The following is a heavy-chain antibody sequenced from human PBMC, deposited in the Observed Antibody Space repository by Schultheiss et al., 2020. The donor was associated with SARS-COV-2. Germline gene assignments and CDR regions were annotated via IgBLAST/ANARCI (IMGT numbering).Heavy chain of an antibody. V-gene: IGHV3-66*01. Sequence: GGSLRLSCAASGFTVSSNYMSWVRQAPGKGLEWVSVIYSGGSTYYADSVKGRFTISRDNSKNTLYLQMNSLRAEDTAVYYCARSQYYDFWSGYSGYYFDYWGQGTLVTVSS. CDR1: GFTVSSNY. J-gene: IGHJ4*02. D-gene: IGHD3-3*01. CDR2: IYSGGST. CDR3: ARSQYYDFWSGYSGYYFDY.